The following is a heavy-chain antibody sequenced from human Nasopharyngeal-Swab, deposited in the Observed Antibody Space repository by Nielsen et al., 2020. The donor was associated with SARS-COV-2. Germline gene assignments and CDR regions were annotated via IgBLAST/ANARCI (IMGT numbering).Heavy chain of an antibody. CDR3: ARVTSGYYYPYYFDF. Sequence: GESLQISSAASGFTFSSYSMNWVRQAPGKGLEWVSSISSSSSYIYYADSVKGRFTIYRDNAKNYLYLQMNSLRAEDTAVYYCARVTSGYYYPYYFDFWGQGTLVTVSS. CDR2: ISSSSSYI. CDR1: GFTFSSYS. V-gene: IGHV3-21*01. J-gene: IGHJ4*02. D-gene: IGHD3-22*01.